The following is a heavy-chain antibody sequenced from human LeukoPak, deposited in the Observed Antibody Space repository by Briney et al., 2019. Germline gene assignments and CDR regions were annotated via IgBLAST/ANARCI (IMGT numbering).Heavy chain of an antibody. CDR1: GYSISSGYY. CDR3: ARLEGY. CDR2: IYHSGRT. J-gene: IGHJ4*02. Sequence: PSETLSLTCTVSGYSISSGYYWGWIRQPPGKGLEWIGSIYHSGRTFYNPSLKSRVTISVDTSKNQFSLKLSSVTAADTAVYYCARLEGYWGQGTLVTVSS. V-gene: IGHV4-38-2*02. D-gene: IGHD3-3*01.